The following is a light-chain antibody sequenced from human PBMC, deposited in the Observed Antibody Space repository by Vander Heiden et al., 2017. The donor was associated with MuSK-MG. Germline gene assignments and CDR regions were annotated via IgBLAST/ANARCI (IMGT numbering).Light chain of an antibody. CDR3: TAWDSSTGV. CDR2: QDS. CDR1: KLGDKY. V-gene: IGLV3-1*01. J-gene: IGLJ2*01. Sequence: SYELTQPPSVSVSPGQTASITCSGDKLGDKYACWYQQKPGQSPGLVIYQDSKRPSGIPERFSGSNSGNKANLNISGTQAMDEAYEYCTAWDSSTGVFGGGTKLTVL.